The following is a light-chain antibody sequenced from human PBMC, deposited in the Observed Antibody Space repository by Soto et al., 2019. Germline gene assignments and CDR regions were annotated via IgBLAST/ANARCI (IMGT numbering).Light chain of an antibody. CDR2: DNN. J-gene: IGLJ2*01. V-gene: IGLV1-51*01. CDR1: SYNIGNNY. CDR3: GTWDSSLSGGV. Sequence: QSVLTQPPSVSAGPGQKVTISCSGSSYNIGNNYVSWYQQLPGTAPKLLIYDNNKRPSGIPDLFSGYKSGTSATLGITGLQTGDEADYYCGTWDSSLSGGVFGGGTKVTVL.